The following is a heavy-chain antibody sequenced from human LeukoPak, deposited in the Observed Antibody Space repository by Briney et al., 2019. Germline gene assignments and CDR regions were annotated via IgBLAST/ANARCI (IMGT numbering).Heavy chain of an antibody. V-gene: IGHV4-39*01. CDR1: GGSIGSSSYY. Sequence: PSETLSLTCTVSGGSIGSSSYYWGWIRQPPGKGLEWIGSIYYSGSTYYNPSLKSRVTISVDTSKNQFSLKLSSVTAADTAVYYCARRIVVTRGFDYWGQGTLVTVSS. CDR2: IYYSGST. J-gene: IGHJ4*02. CDR3: ARRIVVTRGFDY. D-gene: IGHD4-23*01.